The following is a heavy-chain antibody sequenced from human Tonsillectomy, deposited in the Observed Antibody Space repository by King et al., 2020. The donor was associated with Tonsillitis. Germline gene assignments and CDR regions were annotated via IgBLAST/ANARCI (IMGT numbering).Heavy chain of an antibody. CDR2: IYTSGST. J-gene: IGHJ4*02. D-gene: IGHD6-19*01. CDR1: GGSISSYY. V-gene: IGHV4-4*07. Sequence: VQLQESGPGLVKPSETLSLTCTVSGGSISSYYWSWIRQPAGKGLEWIGHIYTSGSTNYNPSLKSRVTMSVDTSKNQFSLNLSSVTAADTAVYYCARLSSGWSAHYFDYWGRGTLVTVPS. CDR3: ARLSSGWSAHYFDY.